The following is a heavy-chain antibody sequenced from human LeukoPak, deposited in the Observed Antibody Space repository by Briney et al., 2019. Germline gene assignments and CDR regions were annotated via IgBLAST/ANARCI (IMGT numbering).Heavy chain of an antibody. J-gene: IGHJ4*02. V-gene: IGHV4-39*07. D-gene: IGHD3-22*01. CDR1: GGSVRSSSYY. CDR3: AGLRGGYYDSSGYWDY. Sequence: SETLSLTCSVSGGSVRSSSYYWGWIRQPPGKGLEWIGSIYYSGSTYYNPSLKSRVTISVDTSRNQFSLNLTSVTAADTAVYYCAGLRGGYYDSSGYWDYWGQGTLVTVSS. CDR2: IYYSGST.